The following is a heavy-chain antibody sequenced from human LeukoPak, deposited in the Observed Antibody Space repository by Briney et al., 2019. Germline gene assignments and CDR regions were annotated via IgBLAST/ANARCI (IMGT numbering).Heavy chain of an antibody. Sequence: SVKVSCKASGGTFSSYAISWVRQAPGQGLEWMGGIIPIFGTANYAQKFQGRVTITADESTSTAYMELSSLRSEDTAVYYCARDGGAAGHVDCWGQGTLVTVSS. V-gene: IGHV1-69*13. D-gene: IGHD6-13*01. CDR3: ARDGGAAGHVDC. CDR2: IIPIFGTA. J-gene: IGHJ4*02. CDR1: GGTFSSYA.